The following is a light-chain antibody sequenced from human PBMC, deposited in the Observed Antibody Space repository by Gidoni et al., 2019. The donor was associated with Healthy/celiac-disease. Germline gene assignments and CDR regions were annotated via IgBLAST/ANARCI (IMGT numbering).Light chain of an antibody. Sequence: DIQMTQYPSSLSASVGARVTITCRASQSISSYLNWYQQKPGKAPKLLSYAASSLQSGVPSRFSGSGSGTDFTLTISSLQPEDVATYYCQQSYSTPITFGQGTRLEIK. J-gene: IGKJ5*01. CDR1: QSISSY. CDR3: QQSYSTPIT. CDR2: AAS. V-gene: IGKV1-39*01.